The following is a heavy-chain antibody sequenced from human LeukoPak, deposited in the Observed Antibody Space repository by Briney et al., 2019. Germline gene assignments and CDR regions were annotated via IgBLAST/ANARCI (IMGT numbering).Heavy chain of an antibody. CDR1: GFTFSSYA. J-gene: IGHJ4*02. CDR2: ISDSGGST. D-gene: IGHD2-8*01. V-gene: IGHV3-23*01. CDR3: AKDTSIGRYCTNGVCSPFDY. Sequence: GSLGLSCAASGFTFSSYAMSWVRQAPGKGLEWVSAISDSGGSTYDADSVKGRFTISRDNSKKTLYLQMNSLRAEDTAVYYCAKDTSIGRYCTNGVCSPFDYWGQGTLVTVSS.